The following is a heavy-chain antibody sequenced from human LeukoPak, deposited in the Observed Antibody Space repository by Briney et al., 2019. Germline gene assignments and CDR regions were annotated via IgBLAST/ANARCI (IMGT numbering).Heavy chain of an antibody. Sequence: SQTLSLTRTVSGGSISSGSYYWSWLRQPAGKGLEWIGRIYTSGSTNYNPSLKSRVTMSVDTSKNQFSLKLSSVTAADTAVYYCARVSLVRGAPDYYFDYWGQGTLVTVSS. CDR1: GGSISSGSYY. CDR2: IYTSGST. D-gene: IGHD3-10*01. CDR3: ARVSLVRGAPDYYFDY. J-gene: IGHJ4*02. V-gene: IGHV4-61*02.